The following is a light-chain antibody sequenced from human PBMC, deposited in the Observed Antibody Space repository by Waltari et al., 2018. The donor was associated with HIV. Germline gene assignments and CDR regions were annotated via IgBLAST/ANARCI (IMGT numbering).Light chain of an antibody. J-gene: IGKJ1*01. CDR1: QSISSSS. CDR2: VAS. CDR3: QQYGGSPRT. Sequence: ETVLTQSPGTLSLSPGERATLSCRASQSISSSSLAWYQQKPGQAPRLLIYVASSRATGIPDRFSGSGSGTDFTLTISRLEPEDFAVYYCQQYGGSPRTFGQETKVEIK. V-gene: IGKV3-20*01.